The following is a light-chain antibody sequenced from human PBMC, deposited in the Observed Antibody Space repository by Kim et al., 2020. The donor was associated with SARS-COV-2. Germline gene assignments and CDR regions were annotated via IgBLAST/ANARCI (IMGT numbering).Light chain of an antibody. V-gene: IGKV4-1*01. Sequence: DIVMTQSPDSLAVSLGERATLNCTSSQTVLYNSNNKNYLAWYQQKPGQAPKLLIYWASIRESGVSDRFSGSGSETDFTLTISSLQAEDGAVYYCQQYYSTPPSFGQGTRLEI. CDR1: QTVLYNSNNKNY. J-gene: IGKJ2*03. CDR3: QQYYSTPPS. CDR2: WAS.